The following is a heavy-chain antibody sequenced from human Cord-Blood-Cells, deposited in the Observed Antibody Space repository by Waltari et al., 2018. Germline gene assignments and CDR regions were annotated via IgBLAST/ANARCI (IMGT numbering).Heavy chain of an antibody. Sequence: QLQLQESGPGLVKPSETLSLTCTVSGGSISSSSYYWGWIRPPPGKGLEWIGSIYYSGTTYYNPSLKSRVTISVDTSKNQFSLKLSSVTAADTAVYYCARASAYYYDSSGYYWFDPWGQGTLVTVSS. J-gene: IGHJ5*02. V-gene: IGHV4-39*01. D-gene: IGHD3-22*01. CDR3: ARASAYYYDSSGYYWFDP. CDR1: GGSISSSSYY. CDR2: IYYSGTT.